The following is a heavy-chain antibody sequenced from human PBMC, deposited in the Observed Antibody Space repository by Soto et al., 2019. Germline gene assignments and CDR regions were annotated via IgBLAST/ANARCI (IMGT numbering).Heavy chain of an antibody. D-gene: IGHD3-10*01. CDR2: ISSSSSTI. Sequence: GGSLRLSCAASGFTFSSYSMNWVRQAPGKGLEWVSYISSSSSTIYYADSVKGRFTISRDNAKNSLYLQMNSLRDEDTAVYYCARHLSQFVVRGANDYWGQGTPVTVSS. J-gene: IGHJ4*02. CDR1: GFTFSSYS. CDR3: ARHLSQFVVRGANDY. V-gene: IGHV3-48*02.